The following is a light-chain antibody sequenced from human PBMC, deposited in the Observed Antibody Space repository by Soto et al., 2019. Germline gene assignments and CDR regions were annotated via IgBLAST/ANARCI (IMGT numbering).Light chain of an antibody. V-gene: IGLV1-40*01. CDR1: SYNIEKNL. Sequence: QSVLSQPPSASGTPGQTVTISCSGSSYNIEKNLVYWYQQLPGTAPKLVIYGNSNRPSGVPDRFSGSKSGTSASLAITGLQAEDEADYYCQSYDSSLSGVVFGGGTKLTVL. CDR2: GNS. CDR3: QSYDSSLSGVV. J-gene: IGLJ2*01.